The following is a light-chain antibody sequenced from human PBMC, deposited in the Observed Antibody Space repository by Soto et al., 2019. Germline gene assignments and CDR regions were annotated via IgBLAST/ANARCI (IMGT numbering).Light chain of an antibody. CDR1: QSVSRN. Sequence: EIVMTQSPTTQSVSPRRRTPPSLPASQSVSRNLAWYQQKPGQAPRVFIYGASTRATGIPARFSGSGSGTEVTLTISSLKKDDVATYYCQHSNSYSEAFGQGTKVDIK. CDR3: QHSNSYSEA. J-gene: IGKJ1*01. CDR2: GAS. V-gene: IGKV3-15*01.